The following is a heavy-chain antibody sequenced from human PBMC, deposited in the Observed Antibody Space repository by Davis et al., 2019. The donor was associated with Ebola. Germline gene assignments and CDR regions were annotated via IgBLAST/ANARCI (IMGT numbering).Heavy chain of an antibody. J-gene: IGHJ4*02. D-gene: IGHD1-1*01. CDR2: IKSKTDGGTT. Sequence: GESLKISCAASGFTFSNAWMSWVRQAPGKGLEWVGRIKSKTDGGTTDYAAPVKGRFTISRDDSKSIAYLQMNSLKTEDTAVYYCTRGGTEEDYWGQGTLVTVSS. CDR1: GFTFSNAW. CDR3: TRGGTEEDY. V-gene: IGHV3-15*01.